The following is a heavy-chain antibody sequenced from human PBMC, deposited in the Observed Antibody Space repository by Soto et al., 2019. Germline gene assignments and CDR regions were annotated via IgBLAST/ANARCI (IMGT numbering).Heavy chain of an antibody. CDR3: VRELDS. CDR2: INEDGSEK. J-gene: IGHJ4*02. D-gene: IGHD2-2*03. CDR1: GITFSSYL. Sequence: PGGSLRLSCAASGITFSSYLMSWVRQAPGKGLEWVANINEDGSEKNYVDSVKGRFTISRENGKKSLYLQMNSLRADDTAVYHCVRELDSWGQGTMVTV. V-gene: IGHV3-7*03.